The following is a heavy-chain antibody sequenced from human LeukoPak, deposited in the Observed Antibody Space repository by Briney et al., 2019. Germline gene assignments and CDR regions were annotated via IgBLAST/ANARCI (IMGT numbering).Heavy chain of an antibody. CDR2: ISAYNGNT. D-gene: IGHD6-19*01. J-gene: IGHJ6*02. CDR1: GYTFTSYG. V-gene: IGHV1-18*01. CDR3: ARGRSSGWYDYYYYGMDV. Sequence: GASVKVSCKASGYTFTSYGISWVRQARGQGIEWMGWISAYNGNTNYAQKLQGRVTMTTDTSTSTAYMELRSLRSDDTAVYYCARGRSSGWYDYYYYGMDVWGQGTTVTVSS.